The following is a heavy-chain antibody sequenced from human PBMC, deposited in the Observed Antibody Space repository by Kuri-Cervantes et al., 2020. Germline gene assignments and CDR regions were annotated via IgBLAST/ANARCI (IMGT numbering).Heavy chain of an antibody. J-gene: IGHJ6*03. Sequence: GESLKISWAASGFTFSSYGMHWVRQAPGKGLEWVSAISGSGGSTYYADSVKGRFTISRDNSKNTLYLQMNSLRAEDTAVYYCAKVAAAGNYYYYYMDVWGKGTTVTVSS. CDR1: GFTFSSYG. CDR3: AKVAAAGNYYYYYMDV. CDR2: ISGSGGST. D-gene: IGHD6-13*01. V-gene: IGHV3-23*01.